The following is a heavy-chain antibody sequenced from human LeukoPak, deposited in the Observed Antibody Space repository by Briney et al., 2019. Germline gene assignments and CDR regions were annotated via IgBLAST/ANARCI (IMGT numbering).Heavy chain of an antibody. D-gene: IGHD6-6*01. CDR1: GFTFSSYW. CDR2: ISSDRSST. Sequence: GGSLRLSCAASGFTFSSYWMHWVRQAPGKGLVWVSRISSDRSSTSYADSVKGRFTISRDNAKNTLYLQMSSLTAEDTAVYYCARLVPYYYYMDVWGKGTTVTISS. J-gene: IGHJ6*03. CDR3: ARLVPYYYYMDV. V-gene: IGHV3-74*01.